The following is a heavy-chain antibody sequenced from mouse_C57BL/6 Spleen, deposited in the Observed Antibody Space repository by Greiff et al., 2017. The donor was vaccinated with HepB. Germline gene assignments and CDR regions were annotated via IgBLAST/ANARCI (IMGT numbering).Heavy chain of an antibody. V-gene: IGHV1-15*01. D-gene: IGHD4-1*01. CDR1: GYTFTDYE. CDR2: IDPETGGT. J-gene: IGHJ4*01. Sequence: VQLQQSGAELVRPGASVTLSCKASGYTFTDYEMHWVKQTPVHGLEWIGAIDPETGGTAYNQKFKGKAILTADKSSSTAYMELRSLTSEDSAVYYCTRYHGNYAMDYWGQGTSVTVSS. CDR3: TRYHGNYAMDY.